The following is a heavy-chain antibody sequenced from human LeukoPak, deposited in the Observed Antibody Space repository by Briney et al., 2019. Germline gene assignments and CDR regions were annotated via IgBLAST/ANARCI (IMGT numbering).Heavy chain of an antibody. V-gene: IGHV3-53*01. D-gene: IGHD4-17*01. CDR1: GFTVSSNH. CDR3: ARDLPYGDSSDF. CDR2: IYSGGST. Sequence: GGSLRLSCAASGFTVSSNHMSWVRQAPGKGLEWVSVIYSGGSTYYADSVKGRFTISRDNSKNTLYLQMNSLRAEDTGVYYCARDLPYGDSSDFGGQGTLVTVSS. J-gene: IGHJ4*02.